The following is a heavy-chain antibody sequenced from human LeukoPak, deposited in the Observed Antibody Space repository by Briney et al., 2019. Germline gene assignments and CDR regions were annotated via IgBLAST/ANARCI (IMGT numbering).Heavy chain of an antibody. Sequence: SETLSLTCTVSGGSISSGGYYWSWIRQHPGKGLEWIGYIYYSGSTNYNPSLKSRVTISVDTSKNQFSLKLSSVTAADTAVYYCARGQSGYCSSTSCYTHYFDYWGQGTLVTVSS. CDR2: IYYSGST. CDR1: GGSISSGGYY. D-gene: IGHD2-2*02. V-gene: IGHV4-61*08. J-gene: IGHJ4*02. CDR3: ARGQSGYCSSTSCYTHYFDY.